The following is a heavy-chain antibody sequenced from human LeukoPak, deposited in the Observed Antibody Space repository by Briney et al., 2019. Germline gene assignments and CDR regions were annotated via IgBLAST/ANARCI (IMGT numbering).Heavy chain of an antibody. Sequence: SGPTLVKPPQTLTLTCTFSGFSLSTSGVGVGWIRQPPGRALEWLALIYWDNDKRYSPSLKSRLTITKDTSKNQVVLTLTNMDPVDTATYYCAHRIAAGLNFDYWGQGTLVTVSS. D-gene: IGHD6-13*01. CDR2: IYWDNDK. V-gene: IGHV2-5*02. J-gene: IGHJ4*02. CDR3: AHRIAAGLNFDY. CDR1: GFSLSTSGVG.